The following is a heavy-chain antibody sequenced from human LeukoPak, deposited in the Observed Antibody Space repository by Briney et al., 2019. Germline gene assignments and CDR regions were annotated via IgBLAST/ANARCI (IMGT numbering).Heavy chain of an antibody. Sequence: GSSVRLSCAASGLTLRSYRMLWVRQARGKGLVWVAVILSEGSNIFYTDSVKARFTISRDNTKNTLYLQIYSLRAEDTAVYYCAKDYYDSTGYYYFDSSGERALVTASS. CDR3: AKDYYDSTGYYYFDS. D-gene: IGHD3-22*01. CDR2: ILSEGSNI. J-gene: IGHJ4*02. V-gene: IGHV3-30*18. CDR1: GLTLRSYR.